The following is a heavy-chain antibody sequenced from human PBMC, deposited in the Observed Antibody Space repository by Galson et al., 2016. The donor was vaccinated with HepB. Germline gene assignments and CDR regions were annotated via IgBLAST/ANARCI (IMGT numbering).Heavy chain of an antibody. Sequence: TLSLTCAVSGGSVNTGGYSWTWIRQPPGKGLEWIGYIQHTGSTNYNPSLKSRVVISLDRSKHQFSLKLSSVTAADTAVYYCARESRNYYDTIGYSYFGVDVWGQGTTVTVSS. D-gene: IGHD3-22*01. CDR2: IQHTGST. J-gene: IGHJ6*02. V-gene: IGHV4-30-2*01. CDR3: ARESRNYYDTIGYSYFGVDV. CDR1: GGSVNTGGYS.